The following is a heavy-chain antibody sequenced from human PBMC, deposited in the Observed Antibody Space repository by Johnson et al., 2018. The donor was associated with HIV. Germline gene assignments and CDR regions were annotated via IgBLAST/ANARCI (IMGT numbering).Heavy chain of an antibody. CDR2: IWYDGGKK. CDR3: GGGRAVVDACAVGI. V-gene: IGHV3-30*04. J-gene: IGHJ6*03. D-gene: IGHD2-15*01. Sequence: QVQLVESGGGVVQPGRSLRLSCAASGFTFSSHAMHWVRQAPGKGLEWVAFIWYDGGKKHYADSVKGRFTISRDNSKNTLYLQMNSLRPEDTAVYYCGGGRAVVDACAVGIWGK. CDR1: GFTFSSHA.